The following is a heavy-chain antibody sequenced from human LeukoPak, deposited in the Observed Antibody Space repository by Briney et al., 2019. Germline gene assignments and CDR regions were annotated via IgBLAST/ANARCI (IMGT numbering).Heavy chain of an antibody. Sequence: TGGSLRLSCAASGFTFSSYSMNWVRQAPGKGLEWVSAISGSGGSTYYADSVKGRFTISRDNSKNTLYLQMNSLRAEDTAVYYCAKGRLPEEAFDIWGQGTMVTVSS. CDR2: ISGSGGST. V-gene: IGHV3-23*01. J-gene: IGHJ3*02. D-gene: IGHD2-21*02. CDR3: AKGRLPEEAFDI. CDR1: GFTFSSYS.